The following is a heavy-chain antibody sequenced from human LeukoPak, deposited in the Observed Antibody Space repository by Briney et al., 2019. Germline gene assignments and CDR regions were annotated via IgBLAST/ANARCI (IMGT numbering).Heavy chain of an antibody. CDR2: ISAYNGNT. Sequence: PGASVKVSCKASGYTFTSYGISWVRQAPGQGLEWMGWISAYNGNTNYAQKLQGRVTMTTDTSTSAAYMELRSLRSDDTAVYYCAREVAAAGTNYYYYMDVWGKGTTVTVSS. J-gene: IGHJ6*03. D-gene: IGHD6-13*01. V-gene: IGHV1-18*01. CDR1: GYTFTSYG. CDR3: AREVAAAGTNYYYYMDV.